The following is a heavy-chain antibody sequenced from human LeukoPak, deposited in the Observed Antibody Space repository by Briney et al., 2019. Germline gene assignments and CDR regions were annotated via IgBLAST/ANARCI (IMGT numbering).Heavy chain of an antibody. CDR3: AKGCSGGSCYPTYYGMDV. CDR2: ISGSGGST. D-gene: IGHD2-15*01. V-gene: IGHV3-23*01. J-gene: IGHJ6*02. Sequence: GGSLRLSCAASGFTFSSYAMSWVRQAPGKGLEWLSAISGSGGSTYYADSVKGRFTISRDNSKNTLYLQMNSLRAEDTAVYYCAKGCSGGSCYPTYYGMDVWGQGTTVTVSS. CDR1: GFTFSSYA.